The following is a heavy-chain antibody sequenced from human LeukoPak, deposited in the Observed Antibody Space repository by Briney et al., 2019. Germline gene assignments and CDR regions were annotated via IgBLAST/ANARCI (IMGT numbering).Heavy chain of an antibody. CDR3: ARYRNCGSDCYDAFDI. V-gene: IGHV4-38-2*02. J-gene: IGHJ3*02. D-gene: IGHD2-21*02. CDR2: IYHRGST. Sequence: SETLSLTCTVSGYPISSGYYWGWIRQPPGKGLEWIGGIYHRGSTCYNPSLKSRVTISVDTSKNQFPLKLNSVTAADTAVYYCARYRNCGSDCYDAFDIWGQGTMVTVSS. CDR1: GYPISSGYY.